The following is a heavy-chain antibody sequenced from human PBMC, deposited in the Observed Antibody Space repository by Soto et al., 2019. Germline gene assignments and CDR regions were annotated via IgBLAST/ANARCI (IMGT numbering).Heavy chain of an antibody. CDR3: ARGDDFWSGQGDRYYYYGMDV. Sequence: SVKVSCKASGGTFSSYAISWVRQAPGQGLEWMGGIIPIFGTANYAQKFQGRVTITADESTSTAYMELSSLRSEDTAVYYCARGDDFWSGQGDRYYYYGMDVWGQGTTVTVSS. CDR2: IIPIFGTA. V-gene: IGHV1-69*13. CDR1: GGTFSSYA. J-gene: IGHJ6*02. D-gene: IGHD3-3*01.